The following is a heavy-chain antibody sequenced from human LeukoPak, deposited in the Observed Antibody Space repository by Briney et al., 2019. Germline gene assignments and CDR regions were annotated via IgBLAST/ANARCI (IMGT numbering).Heavy chain of an antibody. CDR1: GFTFSSYS. V-gene: IGHV3-21*01. Sequence: PGGSLRLSCAASGFTFSSYSMNWVRQAPGKGLEWVSSISSSSRYIYYADSVKGRFTISRVNSQKTLYLQMNSLRAEDAAVYYCARGAARMVEMGTMISFEYWGQGTLITVSS. J-gene: IGHJ4*02. CDR2: ISSSSRYI. D-gene: IGHD5-24*01. CDR3: ARGAARMVEMGTMISFEY.